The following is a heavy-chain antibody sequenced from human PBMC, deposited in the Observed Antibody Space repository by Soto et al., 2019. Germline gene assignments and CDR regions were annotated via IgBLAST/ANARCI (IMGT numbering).Heavy chain of an antibody. Sequence: SETLSLTCTVSGGSISSYYWSWIRQPPGKGLEWIGYIYYSGSTNYNPSLKSRVTIPVDTSKNQFSLKLSSVTAADTAVYYCARAYYDFWSGYNWFDPWGQGTLVTVSS. J-gene: IGHJ5*02. CDR3: ARAYYDFWSGYNWFDP. D-gene: IGHD3-3*01. V-gene: IGHV4-59*01. CDR2: IYYSGST. CDR1: GGSISSYY.